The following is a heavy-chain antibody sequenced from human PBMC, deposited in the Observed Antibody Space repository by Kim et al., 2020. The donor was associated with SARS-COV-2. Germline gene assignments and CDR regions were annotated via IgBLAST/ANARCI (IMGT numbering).Heavy chain of an antibody. V-gene: IGHV3-13*01. CDR3: ARDLGGVRGEFGMDV. Sequence: GGSLRLSCAASGFTFSTYDMHWVRQATGKGLEWVAAIGTAGDTYYGDSVKGRFTISREFGKNSLYLQMNSLRAGDTAKYYCARDLGGVRGEFGMDVWGQGTTVTVSS. J-gene: IGHJ6*02. CDR2: IGTAGDT. CDR1: GFTFSTYD. D-gene: IGHD3-10*01.